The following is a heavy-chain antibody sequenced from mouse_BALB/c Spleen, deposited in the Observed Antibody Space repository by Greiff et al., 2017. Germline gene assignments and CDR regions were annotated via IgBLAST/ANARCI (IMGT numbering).Heavy chain of an antibody. D-gene: IGHD6-2*01. J-gene: IGHJ4*01. Sequence: EVHLVESGGDLVKPGGSLKLSCAASGFTFSSYGMSWVRQTPDKRLEWVATISSGGSYTYYPDSVKGRFTISRDNAKNTLYLQMSSLKSEDTAMYYCARQGVSTLYYAMDYWGQGTSVTVSS. CDR1: GFTFSSYG. CDR3: ARQGVSTLYYAMDY. CDR2: ISSGGSYT. V-gene: IGHV5-6*01.